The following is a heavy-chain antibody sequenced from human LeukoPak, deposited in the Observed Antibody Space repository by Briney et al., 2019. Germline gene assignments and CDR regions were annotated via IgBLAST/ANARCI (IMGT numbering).Heavy chain of an antibody. Sequence: GGTLRLSCAASRFTFRSYSMNWVREAPGKGREGVSSISSSSSYIYYADSVKGRFTISRDNAKNSLYLQMNSLRAEDTAVYYCAREGSDWNYYYYMDVWGKGTTVTISS. CDR1: RFTFRSYS. D-gene: IGHD6-19*01. CDR3: AREGSDWNYYYYMDV. V-gene: IGHV3-21*01. CDR2: ISSSSSYI. J-gene: IGHJ6*03.